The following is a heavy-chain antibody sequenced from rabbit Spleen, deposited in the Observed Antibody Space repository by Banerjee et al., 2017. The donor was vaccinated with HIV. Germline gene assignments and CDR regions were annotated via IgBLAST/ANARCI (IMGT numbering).Heavy chain of an antibody. CDR3: ARAIVPWLGLTRLDL. CDR1: GFDFTNYY. V-gene: IGHV1S7*01. J-gene: IGHJ3*01. CDR2: IYGAKGST. D-gene: IGHD4-1*01. Sequence: HLPETGGGLVQPGGSLTLSCKASGFDFTNYYISWVRQAPGKGLEWIGIIYGAKGSTDYASWVNGRFTISSDNAQSTVDLKMTSLTAADTATYFCARAIVPWLGLTRLDLWGPGTLVTVS.